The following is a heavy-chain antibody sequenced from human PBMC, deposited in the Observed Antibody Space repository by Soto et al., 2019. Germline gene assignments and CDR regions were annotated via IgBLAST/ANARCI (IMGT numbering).Heavy chain of an antibody. Sequence: EVQLVESGGGLVQPGGSLRLSCAASGFTVSSKYMSWVRQAPGKGLEWVSLIQSGGSTYYAGSVKGRITISRDNSENTRFLQMNSLRVEDTAVYYCTRDAGHWSGGRGYGVPMDVWGKGPRSPSPQ. J-gene: IGHJ6*01. D-gene: IGHD2-15*01. CDR1: GFTVSSKY. CDR3: TRDAGHWSGGRGYGVPMDV. V-gene: IGHV3-66*01. CDR2: IQSGGST.